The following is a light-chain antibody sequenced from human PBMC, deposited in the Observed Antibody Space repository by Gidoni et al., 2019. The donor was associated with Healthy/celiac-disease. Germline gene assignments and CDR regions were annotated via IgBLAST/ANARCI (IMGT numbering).Light chain of an antibody. CDR3: AAWDDSLSGPV. V-gene: IGLV1-47*02. CDR1: SSNIGSNY. CDR2: SNN. J-gene: IGLJ7*01. Sequence: QSVLTQPPSASGTPGQRVTISCSGSSSNIGSNYVYWYQQLPGTAPKRLIYSNNQRPSGVPDRFSGSKSGTSASLAISGLRSEDEADYYCAAWDDSLSGPVFGGGTQLTVL.